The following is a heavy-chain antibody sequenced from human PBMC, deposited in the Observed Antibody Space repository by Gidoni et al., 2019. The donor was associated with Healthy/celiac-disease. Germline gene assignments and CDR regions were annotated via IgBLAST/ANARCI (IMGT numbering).Heavy chain of an antibody. CDR2: ISSSSSYI. V-gene: IGHV3-21*01. J-gene: IGHJ6*02. Sequence: EVQLVESGGGLVKPGGSLRLSCAASGFTFSSYSMNWVRQAPGKGLEWGSSISSSSSYIYYADSVKGRFTISRDNAKNSLYLQMNSLRAEDTAVYYCARDRTEDIVVVPAAVGSYYYGMDVWGQGTTVTVSS. CDR1: GFTFSSYS. CDR3: ARDRTEDIVVVPAAVGSYYYGMDV. D-gene: IGHD2-2*01.